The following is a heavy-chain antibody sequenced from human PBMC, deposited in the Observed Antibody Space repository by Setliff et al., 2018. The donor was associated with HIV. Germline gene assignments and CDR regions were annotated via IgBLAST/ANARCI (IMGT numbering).Heavy chain of an antibody. D-gene: IGHD6-6*01. Sequence: ASVKVSCKASGYTFTNYDINWVRQAPGNGLEWMGGFDPEDDETIYAEKFQGRVTMTEDTATETAYMELSSLRSEDTAVYYCARDEPKNTEAAPAYWGQGTLVTVSS. V-gene: IGHV1-24*01. CDR3: ARDEPKNTEAAPAY. CDR1: GYTFTNYD. CDR2: FDPEDDET. J-gene: IGHJ4*02.